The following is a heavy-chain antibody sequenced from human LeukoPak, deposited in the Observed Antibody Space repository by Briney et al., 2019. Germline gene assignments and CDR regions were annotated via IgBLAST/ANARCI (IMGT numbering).Heavy chain of an antibody. Sequence: PSETLSLTCAVYGGSFSGYYWSWIRQPPGKGLEWIGEINHSGSTNYNPSLKSRVTISVDTSKNQFSLKLSSVTAADTAVYYCARGCGGDCYSPLDYWGQGTLVTVSS. CDR2: INHSGST. CDR3: ARGCGGDCYSPLDY. V-gene: IGHV4-34*01. CDR1: GGSFSGYY. D-gene: IGHD2-21*02. J-gene: IGHJ4*02.